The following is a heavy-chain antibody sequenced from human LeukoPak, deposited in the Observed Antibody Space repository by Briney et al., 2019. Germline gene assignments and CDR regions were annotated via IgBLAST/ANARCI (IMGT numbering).Heavy chain of an antibody. D-gene: IGHD2-2*03. CDR3: AKDQCTRTRCDGYPGH. Sequence: QPGGSLRLSSAAPGFTFSSYGMHWVSQAPGKGLEWVAFVHFDGTTKYSGDSVKGRFTVSRDNSKDILYLQMDSLRPEDTAVYYCAKDQCTRTRCDGYPGHWGQGTLVAVSS. CDR1: GFTFSSYG. V-gene: IGHV3-30*02. J-gene: IGHJ4*02. CDR2: VHFDGTTK.